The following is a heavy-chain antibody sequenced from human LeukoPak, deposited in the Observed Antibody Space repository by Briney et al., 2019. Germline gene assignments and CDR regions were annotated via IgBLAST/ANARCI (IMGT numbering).Heavy chain of an antibody. CDR1: GGSISSYY. Sequence: SETLSLTCTVSGGSISSYYWSWIRQPPGKGLEWIGYIYYSGSTNYNPSLKSRITISVDASKNQFSLKLSSVTAADTAVYYCARVSGYDWESFYDYWGQGTLVTVSS. J-gene: IGHJ4*02. V-gene: IGHV4-59*01. CDR2: IYYSGST. CDR3: ARVSGYDWESFYDY. D-gene: IGHD5-12*01.